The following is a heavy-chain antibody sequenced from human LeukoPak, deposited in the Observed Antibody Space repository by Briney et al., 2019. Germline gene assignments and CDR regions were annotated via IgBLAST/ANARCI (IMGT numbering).Heavy chain of an antibody. CDR1: GFTFSSYA. Sequence: GGSLRLSCAASGFTFSSYAMSWVRQAPGKGLEWVSAISGSGGSTYYADSVKGRFTISRDNSKNTLYLQMNSLRAEDTPVYYCAKDHYYDSSGYYYFDYWGQGTLVAVSS. V-gene: IGHV3-23*01. CDR3: AKDHYYDSSGYYYFDY. J-gene: IGHJ4*02. D-gene: IGHD3-22*01. CDR2: ISGSGGST.